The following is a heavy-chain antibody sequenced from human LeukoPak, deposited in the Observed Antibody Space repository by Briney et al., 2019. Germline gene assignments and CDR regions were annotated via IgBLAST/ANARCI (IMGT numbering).Heavy chain of an antibody. V-gene: IGHV3-11*01. CDR2: ISSSGSTI. Sequence: GGSLRLSCAASGFTFSDYYMSWIRRAPGKGLEWVSYISSSGSTIYYADSVKGRFTISRDNAKNSLYLQMNSLRAEDTAVYYCATHARFGEVRNNWFDPWGQGTLVTVSS. D-gene: IGHD3-10*01. J-gene: IGHJ5*02. CDR1: GFTFSDYY. CDR3: ATHARFGEVRNNWFDP.